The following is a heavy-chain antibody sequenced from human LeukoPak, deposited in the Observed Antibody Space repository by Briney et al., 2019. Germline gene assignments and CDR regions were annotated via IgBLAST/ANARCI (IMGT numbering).Heavy chain of an antibody. CDR2: ISGSGGST. CDR3: ADGSGSYYNENWFDP. D-gene: IGHD3-10*01. CDR1: GFTFSSYA. V-gene: IGHV3-23*01. Sequence: GGSLRLSCAASGFTFSSYAMSWVRQAPGKGLEWVSAISGSGGSTYYADSVKGRFTISRGNSKNTLYLQMNSLRAEDTAVYYCADGSGSYYNENWFDPWGRGTLVTVSS. J-gene: IGHJ5*02.